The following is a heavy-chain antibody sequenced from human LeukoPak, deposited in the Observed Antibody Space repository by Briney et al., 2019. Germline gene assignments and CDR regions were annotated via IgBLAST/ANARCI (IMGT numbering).Heavy chain of an antibody. CDR2: IYSGGST. CDR1: AFTFNTNP. Sequence: GGSLRLSCAASAFTFNTNPMAWVRQAPGKGLEWVSVIYSGGSTYYADSVKGRFTISRDNSKNTLYLQMNSLRAEDTAVYYCASGASFGKLLDYWGQGTLVTVSS. D-gene: IGHD1-26*01. CDR3: ASGASFGKLLDY. J-gene: IGHJ4*02. V-gene: IGHV3-66*01.